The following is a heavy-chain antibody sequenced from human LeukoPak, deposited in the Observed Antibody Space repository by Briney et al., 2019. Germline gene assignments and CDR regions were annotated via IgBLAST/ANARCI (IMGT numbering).Heavy chain of an antibody. Sequence: SETLSLTCTVSGGSISGYYWSWIRQSAGKGLEWIGRVHTSESTSYNPSLKSRVNISVDTSKNQLALKLSSVTAAVTAEYYCAIEPGFDSSGYLNWFDPWGQGTLVTVSS. CDR3: AIEPGFDSSGYLNWFDP. D-gene: IGHD3-22*01. V-gene: IGHV4-4*07. CDR1: GGSISGYY. CDR2: VHTSEST. J-gene: IGHJ5*02.